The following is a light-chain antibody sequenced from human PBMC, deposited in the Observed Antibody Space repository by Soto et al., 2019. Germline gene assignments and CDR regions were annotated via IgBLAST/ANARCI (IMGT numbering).Light chain of an antibody. J-gene: IGKJ1*01. CDR3: QQYNNWPRT. V-gene: IGKV3-20*01. CDR2: GAS. CDR1: QSISSSY. Sequence: EIVLTQSPGTLSLSPGKRATLSCRASQSISSSYLAWYQQRPGQAPRLLIYGASSRATGIPDRFSGSGSGTESTLTISSLQSEDFALYYCQQYNNWPRTFGQGTKVDIK.